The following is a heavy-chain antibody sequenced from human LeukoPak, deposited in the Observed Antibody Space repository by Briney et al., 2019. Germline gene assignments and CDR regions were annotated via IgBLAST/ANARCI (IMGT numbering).Heavy chain of an antibody. CDR3: GMSGDRVPLQDDVFDV. CDR1: GYSFTSYC. CDR2: TYPGDSGP. J-gene: IGHJ3*01. V-gene: IGHV5-51*01. D-gene: IGHD1-26*01. Sequence: GESLKISCKVSGYSFTSYCIGWVRQMPGKGLEWMGITYPGDSGPTYSPSFQGQVTISVDKSINTASLQWSSLQASDTAMYYCGMSGDRVPLQDDVFDVWGQGTMVTVST.